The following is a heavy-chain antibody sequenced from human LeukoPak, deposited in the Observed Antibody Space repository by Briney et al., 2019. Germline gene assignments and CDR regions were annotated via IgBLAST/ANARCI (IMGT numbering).Heavy chain of an antibody. CDR2: ISGSGGST. J-gene: IGHJ4*02. Sequence: PGGSLRLSCAASGFTLSNYGMSWVRQAPGKGLEWVAGISGSGGSTNYADSVKGRFTISRDNLKNTLYLQMNSLRAEDTAVYFCARRGVVIRVILVGFHKEAYYFDSWGQGALVTVSS. D-gene: IGHD3-10*01. V-gene: IGHV3-23*01. CDR1: GFTLSNYG. CDR3: ARRGVVIRVILVGFHKEAYYFDS.